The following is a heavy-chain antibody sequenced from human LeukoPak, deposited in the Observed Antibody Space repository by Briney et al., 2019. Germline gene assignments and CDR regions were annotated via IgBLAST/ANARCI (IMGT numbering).Heavy chain of an antibody. CDR2: ISSTSSTI. CDR1: GFTFSSYN. Sequence: GGSLRLSCAVSGFTFSSYNMHWVRQAPGKGLEWISYISSTSSTIYYADSVKGRLTISRDNAKNLLYLQLNSLRAEDTAVYYCVLAVDYWGQGTLVTVSA. D-gene: IGHD1-26*01. V-gene: IGHV3-48*04. J-gene: IGHJ4*02. CDR3: VLAVDY.